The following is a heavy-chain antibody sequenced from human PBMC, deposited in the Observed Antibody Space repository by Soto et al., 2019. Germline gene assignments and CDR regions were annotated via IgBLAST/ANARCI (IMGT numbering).Heavy chain of an antibody. CDR2: INEDGTDK. Sequence: EVELVESGGGLVQPGGSLRLSCAASGFTFSKYWMSWVRQAPGKGLEWVANINEDGTDKYYLESVKGRFTISRDNVENSVHLLISSLRVEDTAVFYCVRGDALDFWGQGTMVTVSS. V-gene: IGHV3-7*04. CDR1: GFTFSKYW. CDR3: VRGDALDF. J-gene: IGHJ3*01.